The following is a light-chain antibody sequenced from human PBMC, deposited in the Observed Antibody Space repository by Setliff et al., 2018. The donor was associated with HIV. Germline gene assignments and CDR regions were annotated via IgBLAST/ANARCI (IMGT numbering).Light chain of an antibody. J-gene: IGLJ1*01. V-gene: IGLV3-21*03. Sequence: SSELTHPPSVSVAPGKTARIPCGADIIGRESVNWYQQKPGQAPVLVVSDDSDRPSGIPERFSGSISGNTATLTITRVEAGDVADYYCQVCDTSSDHYVFGTGTKVTVL. CDR2: DDS. CDR3: QVCDTSSDHYV. CDR1: IIGRES.